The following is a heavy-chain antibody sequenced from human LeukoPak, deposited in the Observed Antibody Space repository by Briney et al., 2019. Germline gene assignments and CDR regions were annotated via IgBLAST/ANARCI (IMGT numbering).Heavy chain of an antibody. CDR2: IYYTGTT. CDR1: GDSMTSYY. V-gene: IGHV4-59*01. J-gene: IGHJ4*02. Sequence: SETLSLTCSVSGDSMTSYYWSWIRQPPGKGLEWIGYIYYTGTTNYNPSLKGRVTISVDTSKNQFSLRLTSVTAADTAVYFCARDFDGDYGARWGQGILVSVSP. CDR3: ARDFDGDYGAR. D-gene: IGHD4-17*01.